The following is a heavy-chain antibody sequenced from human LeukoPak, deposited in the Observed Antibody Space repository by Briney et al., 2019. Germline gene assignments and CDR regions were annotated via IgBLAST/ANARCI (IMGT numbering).Heavy chain of an antibody. V-gene: IGHV1-18*01. CDR2: ISAYNGNT. Sequence: ASVKVSCKASGYTFTSYGISWVRQAPGQGLEWMGWISAYNGNTNYAQKLQGRVTMTTDTSTSTAYMELRSLRSDDTAVYYCARDQYYYDSSGYYIYFDYWGQGTLVTVSS. D-gene: IGHD3-22*01. J-gene: IGHJ4*02. CDR1: GYTFTSYG. CDR3: ARDQYYYDSSGYYIYFDY.